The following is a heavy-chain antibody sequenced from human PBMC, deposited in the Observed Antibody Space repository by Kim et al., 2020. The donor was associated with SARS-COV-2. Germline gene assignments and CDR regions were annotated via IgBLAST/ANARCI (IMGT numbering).Heavy chain of an antibody. CDR3: ARDALGGGYVGYYYYGMDV. D-gene: IGHD5-12*01. CDR1: GGSISSYY. Sequence: SETLSLTCTVSGGSISSYYWSWIRQPPGKGLEWIGYIYYSGSTNYNPSLKSRVTISVDTSKNQFSLKLSSVTAADTAVYYCARDALGGGYVGYYYYGMDVWGQGTTVTVSS. J-gene: IGHJ6*02. CDR2: IYYSGST. V-gene: IGHV4-59*13.